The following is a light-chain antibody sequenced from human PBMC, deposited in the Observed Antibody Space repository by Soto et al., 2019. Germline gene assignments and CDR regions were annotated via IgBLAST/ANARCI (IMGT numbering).Light chain of an antibody. V-gene: IGKV3-15*01. Sequence: EIVMTQSPATLSVSPGERATLSCRASQSVGSNLAWYQQTPGQAPKLLIYGASTSATGIPARFSGSGSGTEFTLTISSLQSEDFAIYFCQQYNNWPPDRTFGQGTKVEIK. J-gene: IGKJ1*01. CDR1: QSVGSN. CDR3: QQYNNWPPDRT. CDR2: GAS.